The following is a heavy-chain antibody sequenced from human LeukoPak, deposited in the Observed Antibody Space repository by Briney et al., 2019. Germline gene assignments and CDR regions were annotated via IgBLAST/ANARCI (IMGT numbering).Heavy chain of an antibody. V-gene: IGHV3-74*01. CDR1: GFTFSNHW. Sequence: GGSLRPSCAASGFTFSNHWMHWVRQTPGKGLVWVSRIKGDGSSISHADSVKGRFTISRDNAKNTLDLRMNNLRVEDTAEYYCARLRGECGGCRDYWGQGTLVTVSS. J-gene: IGHJ4*02. CDR3: ARLRGECGGCRDY. CDR2: IKGDGSSI. D-gene: IGHD2-15*01.